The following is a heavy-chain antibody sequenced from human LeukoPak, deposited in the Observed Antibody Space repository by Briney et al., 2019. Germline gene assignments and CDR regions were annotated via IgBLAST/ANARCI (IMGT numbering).Heavy chain of an antibody. D-gene: IGHD4-17*01. CDR1: GGSISSYY. V-gene: IGHV4-59*01. Sequence: SETLSLXCTVSGGSISSYYWSWIRQPPGRGLEWIGYIYYSGSTNYNPSLKSRVTISVDTSKNQFSLKLSSVTAADTAVYYCARVKYGDYEVPYYMDVRGKGTTVTVSS. J-gene: IGHJ6*03. CDR2: IYYSGST. CDR3: ARVKYGDYEVPYYMDV.